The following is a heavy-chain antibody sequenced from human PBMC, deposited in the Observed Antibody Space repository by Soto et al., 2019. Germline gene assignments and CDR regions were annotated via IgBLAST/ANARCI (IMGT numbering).Heavy chain of an antibody. CDR1: GYSFTSYW. CDR2: IDPSDSYT. Sequence: GESLKISCKGSGYSFTSYWISWVRQMPGKGLEWMGRIDPSDSYTNYSPSFQGHVTISADKSISTAYLQWSSLKASDTAMYYCARAYCSGGSCCAGNWFDPWGQGTLVTVSS. D-gene: IGHD2-15*01. J-gene: IGHJ5*02. V-gene: IGHV5-10-1*01. CDR3: ARAYCSGGSCCAGNWFDP.